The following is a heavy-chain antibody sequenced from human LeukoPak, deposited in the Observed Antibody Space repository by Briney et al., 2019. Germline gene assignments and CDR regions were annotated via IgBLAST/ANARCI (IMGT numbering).Heavy chain of an antibody. CDR2: ISWNSGSI. J-gene: IGHJ4*02. Sequence: PGGSLRLSCAASGFTFDDYAMHWVRHAPGKGLEWVSGISWNSGSIGYADSVKGRFTISRDNAKNSLYLQMNSLRAEDTALYYCAKDSQSVVADGGFFDYWGQGTLVTVSS. V-gene: IGHV3-9*01. CDR1: GFTFDDYA. D-gene: IGHD2-15*01. CDR3: AKDSQSVVADGGFFDY.